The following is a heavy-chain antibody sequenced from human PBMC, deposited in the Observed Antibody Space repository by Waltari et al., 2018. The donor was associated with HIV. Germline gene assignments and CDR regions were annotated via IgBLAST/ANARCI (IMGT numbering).Heavy chain of an antibody. J-gene: IGHJ6*02. CDR2: IYSGGST. D-gene: IGHD1-7*01. V-gene: IGHV3-53*01. CDR1: GFTVSSNY. CDR3: ARETTMYYYGMDV. Sequence: EVHLVESGGGLIQPGGSLRLSCAASGFTVSSNYMSWVRQAPGKGLEWFAVIYSGGSTYYAKSVKSRFTISRDNSKNTLYLQMNSLRAEDTAVYYCARETTMYYYGMDVWGQGTTVTVSS.